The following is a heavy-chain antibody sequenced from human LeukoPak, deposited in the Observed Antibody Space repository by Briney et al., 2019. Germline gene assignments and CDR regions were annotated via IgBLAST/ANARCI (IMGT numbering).Heavy chain of an antibody. CDR2: ISGSGGST. Sequence: GGSLRLSCAASGFTFSSYAMSWVRQAPGKGLEWVSAISGSGGSTYYADSVKGRFTISRDNSKNTLYLQMNSLRAEDMAVYYCIIDIVVVTAAIGDYWGQGTLVTVSS. CDR3: IIDIVVVTAAIGDY. CDR1: GFTFSSYA. J-gene: IGHJ4*02. V-gene: IGHV3-23*01. D-gene: IGHD2-21*02.